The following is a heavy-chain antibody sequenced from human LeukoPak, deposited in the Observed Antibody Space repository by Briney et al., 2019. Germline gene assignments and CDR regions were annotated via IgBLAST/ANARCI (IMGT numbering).Heavy chain of an antibody. D-gene: IGHD3-9*01. CDR1: GGSFSGYY. J-gene: IGHJ6*04. V-gene: IGHV4-34*01. Sequence: SSENLSRNCAVYGGSFSGYYWSWIRQPPGKGLEWIGEINHSGSTNYNPSLKSRVTISVDTSKNQFSLKLSSVTAADTAVYYCARDLHYDILTGTYYGMDVWGKGTTVTVSS. CDR2: INHSGST. CDR3: ARDLHYDILTGTYYGMDV.